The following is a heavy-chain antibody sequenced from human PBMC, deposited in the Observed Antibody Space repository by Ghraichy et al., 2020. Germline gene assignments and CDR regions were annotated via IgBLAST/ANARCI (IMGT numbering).Heavy chain of an antibody. CDR1: GFTFDDYA. CDR3: AKDDGVNCGGDCIYYYGMDV. J-gene: IGHJ6*02. V-gene: IGHV3-9*01. Sequence: SLNISCAASGFTFDDYAMHWVRQAPGKGLEWVSGISWNSGSIGYADSVKGRFTISRDNAKNSLYLQMNSLRAEDTALYYCAKDDGVNCGGDCIYYYGMDVWGQGTTVTVSS. D-gene: IGHD2-21*02. CDR2: ISWNSGSI.